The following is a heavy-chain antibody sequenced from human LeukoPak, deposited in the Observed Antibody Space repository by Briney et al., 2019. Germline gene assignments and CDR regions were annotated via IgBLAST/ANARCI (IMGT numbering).Heavy chain of an antibody. V-gene: IGHV4-61*02. J-gene: IGHJ6*03. Sequence: SETLSLTCTVSGGSISSGSYYWSWIRQPAGKGLEWIGRIYTSGSTNYNPSLKSRVTISVDTSKNQFSLKLSSVTAADTAVYYCARGIVLMVYAPRYYYMDVWGKGTTVTVSS. CDR3: ARGIVLMVYAPRYYYMDV. D-gene: IGHD2-8*01. CDR1: GGSISSGSYY. CDR2: IYTSGST.